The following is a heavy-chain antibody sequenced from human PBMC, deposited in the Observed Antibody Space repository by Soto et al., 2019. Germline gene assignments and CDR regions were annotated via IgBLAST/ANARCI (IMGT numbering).Heavy chain of an antibody. CDR3: ARDKSSGWYVGVFAHYYGMDV. D-gene: IGHD6-19*01. CDR2: IIPIFGTA. V-gene: IGHV1-69*01. Sequence: QVQLVQSGAEVKKPGSSVKVSCKASGGTFSSYAISWVRQAPGQGLEWIGGIIPIFGTANYAQKFQGRVTITADESTSTAYMELSSLRSEDTAVYYCARDKSSGWYVGVFAHYYGMDVWGQGTTVTVSS. J-gene: IGHJ6*02. CDR1: GGTFSSYA.